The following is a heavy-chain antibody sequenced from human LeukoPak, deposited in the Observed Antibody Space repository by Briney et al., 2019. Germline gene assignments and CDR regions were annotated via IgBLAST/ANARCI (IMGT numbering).Heavy chain of an antibody. Sequence: PGGSLRLACAASGFTFTNYWMGWVRQAPEKGLEWVANINQDGSEKYYVDSVKCRFTISRDNSKNPLYLQMNSLRDEDTAVYYCAKDTMPPKAAFDPWGQGTLVTVSS. J-gene: IGHJ5*02. CDR2: INQDGSEK. D-gene: IGHD6-25*01. CDR3: AKDTMPPKAAFDP. CDR1: GFTFTNYW. V-gene: IGHV3-7*01.